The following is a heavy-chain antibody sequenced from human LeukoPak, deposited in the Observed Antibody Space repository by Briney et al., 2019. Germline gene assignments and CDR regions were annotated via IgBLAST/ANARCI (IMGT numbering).Heavy chain of an antibody. Sequence: SETLSLTCTVSGGSISSYYWSWIRQPPGKGLEWIGYIYYSGSTNYDPSLKSRVTISVGTSKNQFSLKLSSVTAADTAVYYCARGFDYYYYGMDVWGQGTTVTVSS. D-gene: IGHD3-3*01. CDR3: ARGFDYYYYGMDV. CDR2: IYYSGST. CDR1: GGSISSYY. V-gene: IGHV4-59*01. J-gene: IGHJ6*02.